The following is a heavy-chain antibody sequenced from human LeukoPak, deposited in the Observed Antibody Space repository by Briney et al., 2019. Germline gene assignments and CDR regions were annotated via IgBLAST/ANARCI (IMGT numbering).Heavy chain of an antibody. CDR1: GFTFSDYY. CDR3: ARVHSGYSSSWYLYYFDY. D-gene: IGHD6-13*01. CDR2: ISSSGSTI. V-gene: IGHV3-11*01. Sequence: PGGSLRLSCAASGFTFSDYYMSWVRRAPGKGLEWVSYISSSGSTIYYADSVKGRFTISRDNAKNSLYLQMNSLRAEDTAVYYCARVHSGYSSSWYLYYFDYWGQGTLVTVSS. J-gene: IGHJ4*02.